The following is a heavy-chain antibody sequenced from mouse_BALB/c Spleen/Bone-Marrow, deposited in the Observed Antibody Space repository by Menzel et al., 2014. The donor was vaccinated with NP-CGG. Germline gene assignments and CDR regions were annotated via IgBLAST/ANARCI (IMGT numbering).Heavy chain of an antibody. Sequence: EVKLMESGPSLVKPSQTLSLTCSVTGDSTTSGYWNWIRKFPGNKLEYMGYISYSGSTYYNPSLKGRISITRDTSKNXYYLQLNSVTTEDTATYYCARGGGSSYNYAMDYWGQGTSVTVSS. CDR1: GDSTTSGY. D-gene: IGHD1-1*01. J-gene: IGHJ4*01. V-gene: IGHV3-8*02. CDR3: ARGGGSSYNYAMDY. CDR2: ISYSGST.